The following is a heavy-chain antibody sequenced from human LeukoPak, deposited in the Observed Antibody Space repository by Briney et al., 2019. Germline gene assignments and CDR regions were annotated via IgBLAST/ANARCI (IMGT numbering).Heavy chain of an antibody. CDR1: GGTFSSYA. CDR2: IIPIFGTA. Sequence: SVKVSCKASGGTFSSYAISWVRQAPGQGLEWMGGIIPIFGTANYAQKFQGRVTITADESTSTAYMELSSLRSEDTAVYYCARLWFGELLSTNWFDPWAREPWSPSPQ. CDR3: ARLWFGELLSTNWFDP. V-gene: IGHV1-69*13. J-gene: IGHJ5*02. D-gene: IGHD3-10*01.